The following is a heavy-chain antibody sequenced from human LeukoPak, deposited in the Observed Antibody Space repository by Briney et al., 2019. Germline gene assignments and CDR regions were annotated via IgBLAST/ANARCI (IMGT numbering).Heavy chain of an antibody. CDR2: ISSNGGST. CDR3: AREGGSGYSVDY. Sequence: GGSLRLSCSASGFNFNNYAMNWVRQAPGKGLEYVSAISSNGGSTYYADSVKGRCAISRDNSKNTLYLQMSSLRAEDTAVYYCAREGGSGYSVDYWGQGTLVTVSS. V-gene: IGHV3-64D*08. J-gene: IGHJ4*02. CDR1: GFNFNNYA. D-gene: IGHD3-22*01.